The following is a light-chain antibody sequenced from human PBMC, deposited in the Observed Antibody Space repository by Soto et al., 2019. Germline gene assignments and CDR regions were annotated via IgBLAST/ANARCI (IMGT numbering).Light chain of an antibody. V-gene: IGKV3-15*01. CDR2: GAF. CDR1: QSVSSN. CDR3: QQYNDWPLT. J-gene: IGKJ1*01. Sequence: EIVMTQSPVTLSVSPGERVTLSCRASQSVSSNLAWYQQKPGQAPSLLIYGAFTRDTGIPARFSGTGSGTEFTLTISSLQSEDFALYYCQQYNDWPLTFGQGTKVDI.